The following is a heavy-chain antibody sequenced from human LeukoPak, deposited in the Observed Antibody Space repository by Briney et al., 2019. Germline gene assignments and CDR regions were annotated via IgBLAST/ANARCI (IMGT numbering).Heavy chain of an antibody. J-gene: IGHJ5*02. D-gene: IGHD3-16*01. CDR1: GGTFSSYA. Sequence: GASVKVSCKASGGTFSSYAISWVRQAPGQGLEWMGGIIPIFGTANYAQKFQGRVTITADESTSTAYMELSSLRSEDTAVYYCARDLPHYYDDNGHPRDWFDPWGQGTLVTVSS. CDR3: ARDLPHYYDDNGHPRDWFDP. CDR2: IIPIFGTA. V-gene: IGHV1-69*13.